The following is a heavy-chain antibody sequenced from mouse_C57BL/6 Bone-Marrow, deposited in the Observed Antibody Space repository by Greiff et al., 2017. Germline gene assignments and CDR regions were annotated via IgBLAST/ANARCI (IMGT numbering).Heavy chain of an antibody. CDR3: ARGDYYSPYFDY. CDR1: GYTFTSYW. V-gene: IGHV1-53*01. CDR2: INPSNGGT. D-gene: IGHD2-12*01. J-gene: IGHJ2*01. Sequence: ASGYTFTSYWMHWVKQRPGQGLEWIGNINPSNGGTNYNEKFKSKATLTVDKSSSTAYMQLSSLTSEDSAVYYCARGDYYSPYFDYWGQGTTLTVSS.